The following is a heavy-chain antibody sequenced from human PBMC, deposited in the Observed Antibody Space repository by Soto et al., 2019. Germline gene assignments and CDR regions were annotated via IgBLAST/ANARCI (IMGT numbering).Heavy chain of an antibody. V-gene: IGHV5-51*01. Sequence: GESLKISCXGSGYSFTSYWIGWVRQMPGKGLEWMGIIYPGDSDTRYSPSFQGQVAFSADKSISTAYLQWSGLKVSDTAIYYCARRLSTGWFFDFWGQGTLVTVSS. CDR3: ARRLSTGWFFDF. CDR1: GYSFTSYW. CDR2: IYPGDSDT. J-gene: IGHJ4*02. D-gene: IGHD6-19*01.